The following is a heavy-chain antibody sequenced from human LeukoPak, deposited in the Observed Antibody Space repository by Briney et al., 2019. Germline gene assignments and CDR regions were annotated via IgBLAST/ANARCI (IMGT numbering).Heavy chain of an antibody. Sequence: SETLSLTCAVSGGSISSSNWWSWVRQPPGKGLEWIGEIYHSGSTNYNPSLKSRVTISVDKSKNQFSLKLSSVTAADTAVYYCARGSSYYYDSSGYYREDWFDPWGQGTLVTVSS. V-gene: IGHV4-4*02. CDR2: IYHSGST. D-gene: IGHD3-22*01. CDR1: GGSISSSNW. J-gene: IGHJ5*02. CDR3: ARGSSYYYDSSGYYREDWFDP.